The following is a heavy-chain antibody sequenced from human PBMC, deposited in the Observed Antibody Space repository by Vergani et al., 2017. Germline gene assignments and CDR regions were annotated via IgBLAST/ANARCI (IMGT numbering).Heavy chain of an antibody. J-gene: IGHJ5*02. Sequence: VQLVQSGGGLVQPGGSLRLSCAASGFTFSSYEMNWVRQAPGKGLEWVSYISSSGSTIYYADSVKGRFTISRDNAKNSLYLQMNSLRAEDTAVYYCATIAVAGTEEDWFDPWGQGTLVTVSS. CDR1: GFTFSSYE. V-gene: IGHV3-48*03. D-gene: IGHD6-19*01. CDR2: ISSSGSTI. CDR3: ATIAVAGTEEDWFDP.